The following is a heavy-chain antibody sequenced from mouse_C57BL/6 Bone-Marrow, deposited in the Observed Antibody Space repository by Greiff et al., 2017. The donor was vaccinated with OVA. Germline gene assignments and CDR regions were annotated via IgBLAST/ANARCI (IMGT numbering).Heavy chain of an antibody. Sequence: EVQVVESGGGLVKPGGSLKLSCAASGFTFSSYAMSWVRQTPEKRLEWVATISDGGSYTYYPDNVKGRFTISRDNAKNNLYLQMSHLKSEDTAMYYCAREVTTVVWGTGTTVTVSS. D-gene: IGHD1-1*01. CDR2: ISDGGSYT. CDR1: GFTFSSYA. V-gene: IGHV5-4*01. CDR3: AREVTTVV. J-gene: IGHJ1*03.